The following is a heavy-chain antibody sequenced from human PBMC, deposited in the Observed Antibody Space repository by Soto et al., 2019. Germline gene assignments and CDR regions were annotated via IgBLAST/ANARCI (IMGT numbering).Heavy chain of an antibody. CDR1: GGSASSADHY. V-gene: IGHV4-31*03. D-gene: IGHD1-26*01. CDR3: ARANSVSGRSWFDP. Sequence: SETLSLTCTVSGGSASSADHYWSWIRQHPGKGLEWIGYIYYTGSTYYNPSLKSRVSISVDASKNQFSLKLSSLTAADTAMYYCARANSVSGRSWFDPWGQGTLVTVSS. J-gene: IGHJ5*02. CDR2: IYYTGST.